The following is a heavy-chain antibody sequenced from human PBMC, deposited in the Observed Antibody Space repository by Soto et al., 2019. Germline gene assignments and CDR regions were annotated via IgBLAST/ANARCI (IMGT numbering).Heavy chain of an antibody. D-gene: IGHD3-9*01. CDR2: IRGDGGQT. CDR1: GFTFTSYG. J-gene: IGHJ4*02. V-gene: IGHV3-23*01. CDR3: ARDVGLDSDDFFAY. Sequence: GGSLRLSCTASGFTFTSYGMGWVRQAPGKGLQWVSTIRGDGGQTHYTDSVKGRFSISRDNSKNTVYLQMDSLRPEDTAMYFCARDVGLDSDDFFAYWGQGTQVTVSS.